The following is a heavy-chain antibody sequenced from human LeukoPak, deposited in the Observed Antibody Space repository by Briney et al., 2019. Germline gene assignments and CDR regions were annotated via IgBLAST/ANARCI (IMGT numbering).Heavy chain of an antibody. V-gene: IGHV4-59*12. CDR3: ARAGDSSGYYYGNWFDP. J-gene: IGHJ5*02. D-gene: IGHD3-22*01. CDR1: GGSISIYY. CDR2: IYHSGST. Sequence: SETLSLTCTVSGGSISIYYWNWIRQPPGKGLEWIGSIYHSGSTTYNPSLKSRVTISVDTSKNQFSLKLSSVTAAVTAVYYCARAGDSSGYYYGNWFDPWGQGTLVTVSS.